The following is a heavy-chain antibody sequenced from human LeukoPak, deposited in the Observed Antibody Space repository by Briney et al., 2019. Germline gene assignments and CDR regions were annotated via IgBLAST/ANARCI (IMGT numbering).Heavy chain of an antibody. CDR2: IYYSGST. CDR1: GDSISSYY. Sequence: SETLSLTCTVSGDSISSYYWSWIRQPPGKGLEWIGYIYYSGSTNYNPSLKSRVTISVDTSKNQFSLKLSSVTAADTAVYYCARTRFHGVNAFDIWGQGTMVIVSS. D-gene: IGHD3-10*01. J-gene: IGHJ3*02. CDR3: ARTRFHGVNAFDI. V-gene: IGHV4-59*01.